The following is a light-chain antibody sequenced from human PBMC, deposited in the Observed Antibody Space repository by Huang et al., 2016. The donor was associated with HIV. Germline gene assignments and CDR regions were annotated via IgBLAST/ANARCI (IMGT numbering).Light chain of an antibody. J-gene: IGKJ2*01. CDR2: RAS. V-gene: IGKV1-5*03. CDR3: QQYNTYLYT. Sequence: DIQMTQSPSTLSASVGDRVTITCRASQNINTWLAWYQQKPGKAPDLVIYRASSVQVGVPSRFPGSGSGTEFTLTITSLQPDDLGTYYCQQYNTYLYTFGQGTKLEI. CDR1: QNINTW.